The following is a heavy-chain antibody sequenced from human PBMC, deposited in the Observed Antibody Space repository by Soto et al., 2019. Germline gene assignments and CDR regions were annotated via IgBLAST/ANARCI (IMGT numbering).Heavy chain of an antibody. V-gene: IGHV1-46*01. CDR3: AREENCSDGICYSEYFQR. CDR2: VNPSGGST. J-gene: IGHJ1*01. D-gene: IGHD2-15*01. CDR1: GYIFTAYS. Sequence: ASVKVSCKASGYIFTAYSMHWVRRAPGQGLEWMGVVNPSGGSTNYAQKFQGRITMTRDTSTSTVYMDLSSLTSEDTAVYYCAREENCSDGICYSEYFQRWGQGTLVTVSS.